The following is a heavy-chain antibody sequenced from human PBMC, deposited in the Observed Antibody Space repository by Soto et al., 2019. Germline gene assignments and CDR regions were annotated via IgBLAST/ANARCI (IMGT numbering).Heavy chain of an antibody. CDR2: IRGDGGGT. Sequence: VQLSESGGSLVQPGGSLRLSCAASTFTLSSSAMSWVRQAPGKGLEWVSSIRGDGGGTLYADSVKGRFTISRDLSKXXXXXXXXXXXXXXXXXXXXXXXXXXXXXXSGWCNWLDPWGQGTLVTVSS. CDR1: TFTLSSSA. V-gene: IGHV3-23*01. CDR3: XXXXXXXXXXSGWCNWLDP. D-gene: IGHD6-19*01. J-gene: IGHJ5*02.